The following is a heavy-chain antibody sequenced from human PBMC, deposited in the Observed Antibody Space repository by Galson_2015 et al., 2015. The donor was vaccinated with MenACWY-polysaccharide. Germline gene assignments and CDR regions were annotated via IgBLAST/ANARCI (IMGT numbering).Heavy chain of an antibody. CDR1: RDTFSNYG. CDR2: IIPFLGIP. Sequence: SVKVSCKASRDTFSNYGISWVRQAPGQGLEYMGRIIPFLGIPNYAQKFQDRVAFTADRSTSTVFVELSSLISEDTAIYYCARIMVAANQAAYFDSGGQGTQVTVSS. D-gene: IGHD2-8*01. V-gene: IGHV1-69*04. J-gene: IGHJ4*02. CDR3: ARIMVAANQAAYFDS.